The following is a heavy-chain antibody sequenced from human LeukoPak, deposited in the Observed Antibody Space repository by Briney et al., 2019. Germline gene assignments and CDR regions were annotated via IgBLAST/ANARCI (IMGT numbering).Heavy chain of an antibody. CDR3: TIGYYGDYGSL. CDR1: GFTFSSYA. V-gene: IGHV3-30*04. D-gene: IGHD4-17*01. J-gene: IGHJ4*02. Sequence: PGGSLRLFCAASGFTFSSYAMHWDRQAPGKGLEWVAVISYDGSNKYYADSVKGRFTISRDNSKNTLYLQMNSLRAEDTAVYYCTIGYYGDYGSLWGQGTLVTVSS. CDR2: ISYDGSNK.